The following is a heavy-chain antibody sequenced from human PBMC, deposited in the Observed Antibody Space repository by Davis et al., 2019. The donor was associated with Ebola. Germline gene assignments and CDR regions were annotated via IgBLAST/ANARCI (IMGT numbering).Heavy chain of an antibody. CDR2: INPNSGGT. Sequence: AASVKVSCKASGYTFTGYYMHWVRQAPGQGLEWMGRINPNSGGTNYAQKFQGRVTMTRDTSISTAYMELSRLRSDDTAVYYCARDMVSSLLWEGIDPWGQGTLVTVSS. CDR3: ARDMVSSLLWEGIDP. CDR1: GYTFTGYY. V-gene: IGHV1-2*06. J-gene: IGHJ5*02. D-gene: IGHD3-10*01.